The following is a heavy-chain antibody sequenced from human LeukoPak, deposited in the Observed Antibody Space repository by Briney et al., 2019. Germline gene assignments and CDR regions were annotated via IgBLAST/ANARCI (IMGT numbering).Heavy chain of an antibody. D-gene: IGHD3-22*01. Sequence: SETLSLTCTVSGGSISSYYWSWIRQPPGKGLEWIGYIYYSGSTNYNPSLKSRVTISVDTSKNQFSLKLSSVTAADTAVYYCAGQYYYDSGGYYVNWGQGTLVTVSS. CDR2: IYYSGST. J-gene: IGHJ4*02. CDR3: AGQYYYDSGGYYVN. V-gene: IGHV4-59*01. CDR1: GGSISSYY.